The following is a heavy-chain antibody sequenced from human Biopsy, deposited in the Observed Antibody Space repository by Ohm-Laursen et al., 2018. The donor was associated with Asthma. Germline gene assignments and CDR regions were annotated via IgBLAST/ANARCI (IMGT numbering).Heavy chain of an antibody. J-gene: IGHJ5*02. CDR2: IYYSGST. CDR1: GGSINIGDYY. D-gene: IGHD4-17*01. V-gene: IGHV4-31*03. Sequence: TLSLTCTVSGGSINIGDYYWSWIRQHPGKVLEWIGYIYYSGSTYYNPSLKSRVSILIDTSKNQFSLRLSSVTAADTAVYYCARTTYGDDGFDPWGQGTLVTVSS. CDR3: ARTTYGDDGFDP.